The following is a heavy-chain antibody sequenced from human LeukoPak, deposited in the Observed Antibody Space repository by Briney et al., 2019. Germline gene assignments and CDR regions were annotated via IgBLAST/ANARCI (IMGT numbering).Heavy chain of an antibody. CDR3: AKDRNGDYGVFDY. CDR1: GFTFSSYA. Sequence: PGGSLRLSCAASGFTFSSYAMSWVRQAPGRGLEWVSGISGSGGSTYYADSVQGRFTISRDNSKSTLYLQVNGLRAEDTAVYYCAKDRNGDYGVFDYWGQGTLVTVSS. V-gene: IGHV3-23*01. D-gene: IGHD4/OR15-4a*01. CDR2: ISGSGGST. J-gene: IGHJ4*02.